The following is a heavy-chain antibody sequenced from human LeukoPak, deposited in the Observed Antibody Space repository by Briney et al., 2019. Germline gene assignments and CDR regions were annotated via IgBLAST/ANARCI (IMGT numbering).Heavy chain of an antibody. CDR2: INTDESST. Sequence: PGGSLRLSCAASGFTFSSYWMHWVRQAPGKGLVWVSRINTDESSTSYADSVKGRFTISRDNAKNTLYLQMNSLRAEDTAVYYCARGGDLRAGWFDLWGRGNLVSVSS. D-gene: IGHD4-17*01. V-gene: IGHV3-74*01. CDR1: GFTFSSYW. J-gene: IGHJ2*01. CDR3: ARGGDLRAGWFDL.